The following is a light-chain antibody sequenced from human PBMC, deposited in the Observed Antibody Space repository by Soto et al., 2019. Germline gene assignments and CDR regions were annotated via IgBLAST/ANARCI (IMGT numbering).Light chain of an antibody. CDR1: KDIRED. CDR2: AAS. J-gene: IGKJ4*01. V-gene: IGKV1-6*01. Sequence: AIQMTQSPSSLSASVGDRVTITCRATKDIREDLGWYQQKPGKAPKLLIYAASSLESEVPSRFSGSGSGTEFAHTISSLQPEDFATYFCLQHHGFPLTFGGGTKVEIK. CDR3: LQHHGFPLT.